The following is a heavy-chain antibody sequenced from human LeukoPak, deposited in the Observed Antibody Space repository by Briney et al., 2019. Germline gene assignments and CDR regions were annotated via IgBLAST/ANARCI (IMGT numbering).Heavy chain of an antibody. CDR3: ARDPGGVWYSSSWAFDY. D-gene: IGHD6-13*01. J-gene: IGHJ4*02. CDR1: GYTFTSYG. V-gene: IGHV1-18*01. Sequence: ASVKVSCKASGYTFTSYGISWVRQAPGQGLEWMGWISAYNGNTNYAQKLQGRVTMTTDTSTSTAYMELRSLRSDDTAVYYCARDPGGVWYSSSWAFDYWGQGTLVTVSS. CDR2: ISAYNGNT.